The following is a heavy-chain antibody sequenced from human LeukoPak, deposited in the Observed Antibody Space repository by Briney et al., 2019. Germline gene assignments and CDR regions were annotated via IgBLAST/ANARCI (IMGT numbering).Heavy chain of an antibody. V-gene: IGHV3-23*01. D-gene: IGHD5-24*01. CDR2: ISGGGGST. Sequence: TGGSLRLSCAASGFTFSSYGMSWVRQPPGKGLEWVSAISGGGGSTYYADYVKGRFTISRDNSKNTLYLQMNSLRAEDTAVYYCAKRSSMATITLRFWLVDYWGQGPWSPSPQ. CDR1: GFTFSSYG. J-gene: IGHJ4*02. CDR3: AKRSSMATITLRFWLVDY.